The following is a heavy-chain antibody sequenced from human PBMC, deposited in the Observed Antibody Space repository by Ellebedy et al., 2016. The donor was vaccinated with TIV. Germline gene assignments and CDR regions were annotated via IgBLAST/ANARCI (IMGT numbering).Heavy chain of an antibody. V-gene: IGHV5-51*01. CDR1: GYTFTRKW. J-gene: IGHJ4*02. CDR3: ARTVRGYDTSIDY. Sequence: GESLKISCKGSGYTFTRKWIGWVRQMPGKGLEWMGIINPGDFETRCSPSFQGQVTISVDKFISTASLQWGSLKASDTAMYYCARTVRGYDTSIDYWGQGTLVTVSS. CDR2: INPGDFET. D-gene: IGHD5-12*01.